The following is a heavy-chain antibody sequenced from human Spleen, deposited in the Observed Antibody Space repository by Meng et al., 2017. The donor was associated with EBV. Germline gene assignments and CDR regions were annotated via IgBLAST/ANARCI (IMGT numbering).Heavy chain of an antibody. D-gene: IGHD2-8*01. CDR2: ISSNSIDI. V-gene: IGHV3-21*01. Sequence: EVQLEESGGXLVTPGESLRLSCAASGFTLRSYSMNWVRLAPGKGLEWVSSISSNSIDIYYADLVKGRFTISRDNAKNSLFLQMNSLRAEDTAVYYCARDRTSNRFDYWGQGTLVTVSS. CDR3: ARDRTSNRFDY. CDR1: GFTLRSYS. J-gene: IGHJ4*02.